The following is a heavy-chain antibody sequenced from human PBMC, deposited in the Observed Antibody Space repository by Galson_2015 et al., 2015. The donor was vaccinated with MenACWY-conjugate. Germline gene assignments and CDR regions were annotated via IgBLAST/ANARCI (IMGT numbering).Heavy chain of an antibody. CDR1: GGSISSKSSF. D-gene: IGHD2-21*01. CDR3: AAIRLQLLGAFDP. CDR2: INYNGNT. Sequence: LSLTCSVSGGSISSKSSFWGWIRQPPGKGLDWIGSINYNGNTYYNPSLESRITISLDTSKNQLSLKLNSVTAADTAVYYCAAIRLQLLGAFDPWGQGTLVTVSS. V-gene: IGHV4-39*07. J-gene: IGHJ5*02.